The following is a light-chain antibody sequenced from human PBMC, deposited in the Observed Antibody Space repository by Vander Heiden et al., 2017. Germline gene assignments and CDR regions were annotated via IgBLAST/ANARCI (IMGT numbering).Light chain of an antibody. V-gene: IGKV3-20*01. CDR1: QSVSSSY. CDR3: QQYGSSPSLT. J-gene: IGKJ4*01. CDR2: GTS. Sequence: EIVLTQSPGTLSLSQGERATLSCRASQSVSSSYLAWYQQKPGQAPRLLIYGTSSRATGIPDRFSGSGSGTDSTLTINRLEPEDFAVYYCQQYGSSPSLTFGGGTKVEIK.